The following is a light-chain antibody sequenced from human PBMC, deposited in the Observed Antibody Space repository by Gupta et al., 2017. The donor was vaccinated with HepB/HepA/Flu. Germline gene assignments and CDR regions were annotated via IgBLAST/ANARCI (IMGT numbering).Light chain of an antibody. J-gene: IGKJ1*01. CDR2: GAS. Sequence: EIVMTQSPATLSVSPGERATLSCGASQSVSSNLAWYQQKPGQAPGLLIYGASTRATGIPARFSGSGSGTEFTLTISSLQSEDFAVYYCQQYNNWPRTFGQGTKVEIK. V-gene: IGKV3-15*01. CDR1: QSVSSN. CDR3: QQYNNWPRT.